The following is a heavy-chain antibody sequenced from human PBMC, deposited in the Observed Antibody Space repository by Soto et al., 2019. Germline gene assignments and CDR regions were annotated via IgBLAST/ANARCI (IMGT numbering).Heavy chain of an antibody. CDR3: ASVYYYGSGRYHYYYYYGMDV. J-gene: IGHJ6*02. D-gene: IGHD3-10*01. CDR2: IIPKFGTT. Sequence: GASVKVSWKVSGCTFSTYPIKWVRQAPGQGLEFMGGIIPKFGTTNYAQKFRGTVTITADESTSTAYMELNNLKSEDTAVYYCASVYYYGSGRYHYYYYYGMDVWGQGTTVTVSS. CDR1: GCTFSTYP. V-gene: IGHV1-69*13.